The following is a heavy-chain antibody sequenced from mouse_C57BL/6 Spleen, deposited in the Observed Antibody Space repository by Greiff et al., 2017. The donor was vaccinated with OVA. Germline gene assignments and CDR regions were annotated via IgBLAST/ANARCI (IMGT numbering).Heavy chain of an antibody. Sequence: QVQLQQPGAELVMPGASVKLSCKASGYTFTSYWMHWVKQRPGQGLEWIGEIDPSDSYTNYNQKFTGKSTLTVDKSSSTDYMQLSSLTSEDSAVYYCARTEGIGYGYDVSFAYWGQGTLVTVSA. V-gene: IGHV1-69*01. CDR2: IDPSDSYT. J-gene: IGHJ3*01. CDR3: ARTEGIGYGYDVSFAY. D-gene: IGHD2-2*01. CDR1: GYTFTSYW.